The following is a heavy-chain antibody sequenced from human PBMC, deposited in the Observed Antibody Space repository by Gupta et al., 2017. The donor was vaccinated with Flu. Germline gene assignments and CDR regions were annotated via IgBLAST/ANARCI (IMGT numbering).Heavy chain of an antibody. J-gene: IGHJ3*02. V-gene: IGHV2-5*01. CDR3: AHRSAFASNWAHDDFDM. Sequence: PPGKAMEWLALIYWNDDKRYSPSLKTRHTITKDTSKNQVVLTMTNMDSVDTGTYYCAHRSAFASNWAHDDFDMWGQGTRVTVSS. CDR2: IYWNDDK. D-gene: IGHD6-13*01.